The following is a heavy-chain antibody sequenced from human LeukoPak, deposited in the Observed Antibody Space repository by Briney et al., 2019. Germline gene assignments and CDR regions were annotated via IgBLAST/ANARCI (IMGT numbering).Heavy chain of an antibody. J-gene: IGHJ4*02. CDR1: GFTFSSYE. D-gene: IGHD3-3*01. V-gene: IGHV3-48*03. CDR2: ISSSGRTI. Sequence: GGSLRLSCAASGFTFSSYEMNWVRQAPGKGLEWVSYISSSGRTIYYADSVKGRFTISRDNAKNSLYLQMNSLRAEDAAVYYCARDGGMYYDFWSGYYSPRGSLDYWGQGTLVTVSS. CDR3: ARDGGMYYDFWSGYYSPRGSLDY.